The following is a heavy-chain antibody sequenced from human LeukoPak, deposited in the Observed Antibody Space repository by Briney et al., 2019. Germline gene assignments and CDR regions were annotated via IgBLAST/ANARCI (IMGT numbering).Heavy chain of an antibody. CDR2: ISYDGSNK. CDR3: ARDGGYYDSSGYYYGYYFDY. V-gene: IGHV3-30-3*01. CDR1: GFTFSSYA. D-gene: IGHD3-22*01. Sequence: GGSLRLSCAASGFTFSSYAMHWVRQAPGKGLEWVAVISYDGSNKYYADSVKGRFTISRDDSKNTLYLQMNSLRAEDTAVYYCARDGGYYDSSGYYYGYYFDYWGQGTLVTVSS. J-gene: IGHJ4*02.